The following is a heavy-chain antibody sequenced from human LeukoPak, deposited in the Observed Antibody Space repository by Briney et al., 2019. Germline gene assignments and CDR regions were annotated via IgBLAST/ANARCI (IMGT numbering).Heavy chain of an antibody. J-gene: IGHJ4*02. Sequence: SETLSLTCTVSGYSISSGYYWGWFRQPPGKGLEWIGSIYHSGTTYYNPSLKSRVTISVDTSKNQFSLKLSSVTAADTAVYYCARGGSSWYQGSFFDYWGQGTLITVSS. V-gene: IGHV4-38-2*02. CDR2: IYHSGTT. D-gene: IGHD6-13*01. CDR3: ARGGSSWYQGSFFDY. CDR1: GYSISSGYY.